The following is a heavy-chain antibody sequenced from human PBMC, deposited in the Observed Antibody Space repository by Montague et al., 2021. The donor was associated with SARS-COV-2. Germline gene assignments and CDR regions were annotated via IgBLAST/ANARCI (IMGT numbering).Heavy chain of an antibody. CDR2: IYYSGST. V-gene: IGHV4-39*07. CDR1: GGSISSCSYY. D-gene: IGHD1-20*01. Sequence: SETLSLTCTVSGGSISSCSYYWGWIRQPPGKGLEWIGSIYYSGSTYSTLSLKIRITISADTTKIQFSLTLSSVTAADTAVYDCARDQGYNWNYYYYYGMDVWGQGTTVTVSS. CDR3: ARDQGYNWNYYYYYGMDV. J-gene: IGHJ6*02.